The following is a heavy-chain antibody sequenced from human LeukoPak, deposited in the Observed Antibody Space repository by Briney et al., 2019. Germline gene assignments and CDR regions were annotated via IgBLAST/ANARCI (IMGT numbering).Heavy chain of an antibody. V-gene: IGHV3-21*01. D-gene: IGHD6-13*01. CDR1: GFTFSSYS. J-gene: IGHJ4*02. CDR2: ISSSSSYI. Sequence: GGSLRLSCAASGFTFSSYSMNWVRQAPGKGLEWVSSISSSSSYIYYADSVKGRFTISRDNAKNSLYLQMNSLRAEDTAVYYCARGGPISSSWYGGDYWGQGTLVTVSS. CDR3: ARGGPISSSWYGGDY.